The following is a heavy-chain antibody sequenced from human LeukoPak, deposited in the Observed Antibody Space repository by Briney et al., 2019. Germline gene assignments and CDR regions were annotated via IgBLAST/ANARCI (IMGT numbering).Heavy chain of an antibody. Sequence: PGESLRLSCSASGFTFSNYWMCWVRQAPGKGLEWVASIKRDGSEKYFVDSVKGRFTISSDNAKNSVYLQMNSLRVEDTAVYYCARLRFYGFDYWGQGTLVSVSS. CDR3: ARLRFYGFDY. V-gene: IGHV3-7*01. CDR2: IKRDGSEK. CDR1: GFTFSNYW. J-gene: IGHJ4*02. D-gene: IGHD3-16*01.